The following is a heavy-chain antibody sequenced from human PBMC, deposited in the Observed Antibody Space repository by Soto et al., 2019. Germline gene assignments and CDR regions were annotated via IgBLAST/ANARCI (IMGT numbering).Heavy chain of an antibody. D-gene: IGHD2-15*01. Sequence: ASVKVSCKASGYTFTSYGISWVRQAPGQGLEWMGWISAYNGNTNYAQKLQGRVTMTTDTSTSTAYMELSSLRSEDTAVYYCARDPIYCSGGSCYYFDYWGQGTLVTVSS. V-gene: IGHV1-18*01. CDR1: GYTFTSYG. CDR3: ARDPIYCSGGSCYYFDY. CDR2: ISAYNGNT. J-gene: IGHJ4*02.